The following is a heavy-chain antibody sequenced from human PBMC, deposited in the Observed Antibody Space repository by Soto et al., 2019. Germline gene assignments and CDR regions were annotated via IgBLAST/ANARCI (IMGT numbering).Heavy chain of an antibody. J-gene: IGHJ4*02. CDR1: GFTFSTYT. Sequence: EVQVVESGGGLVKPGGSLRLSCVFSGFTFSTYTMNWVRQAPGKGLEWVSSINGRSNYVYYADSVKGRFTISRDNAKDSLYLQMNRLRAEDTAIYYCAREDGVVGSSSAFDHWGLGTLVTVSS. CDR2: INGRSNYV. CDR3: AREDGVVGSSSAFDH. V-gene: IGHV3-21*01. D-gene: IGHD1-26*01.